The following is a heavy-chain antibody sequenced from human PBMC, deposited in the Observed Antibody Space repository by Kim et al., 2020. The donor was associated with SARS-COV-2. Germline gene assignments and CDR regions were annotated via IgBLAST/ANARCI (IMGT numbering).Heavy chain of an antibody. CDR3: ARVRPASGWYFDY. V-gene: IGHV1-3*01. Sequence: SQKFQGRGTITRDTAASTAYLELSSLRSEDTAVYYCARVRPASGWYFDYWGQGTLVTVSS. J-gene: IGHJ4*02. D-gene: IGHD6-19*01.